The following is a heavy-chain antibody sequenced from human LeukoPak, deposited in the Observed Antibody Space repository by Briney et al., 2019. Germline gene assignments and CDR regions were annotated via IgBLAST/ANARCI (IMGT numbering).Heavy chain of an antibody. CDR3: ARDYRWSSSSTQGHNWFDP. D-gene: IGHD6-6*01. V-gene: IGHV1-2*02. CDR1: GYTFTGYY. J-gene: IGHJ5*02. Sequence: ASVKVSCKASGYTFTGYYMHWVRQAPGQGLEWMGWINPNSGGTNYAQKLQGRVTMTTDTSTSTAYMELRSLRSDDTAVYYCARDYRWSSSSTQGHNWFDPWGQGTLVTVSS. CDR2: INPNSGGT.